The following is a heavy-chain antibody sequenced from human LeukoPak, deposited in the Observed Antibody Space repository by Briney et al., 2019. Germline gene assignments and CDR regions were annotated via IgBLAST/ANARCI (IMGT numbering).Heavy chain of an antibody. J-gene: IGHJ6*03. CDR3: ARIRGYSYGHHYYYYMDV. CDR2: INHSGST. Sequence: SETLSLTCAVYGGSFSGYYWSWIREPPGKGLEWIGEINHSGSTNYNPSLKSRVTIPVDTSKNQFSLKLSSVTAADTAVYYCARIRGYSYGHHYYYYMDVWGKGTTVTVSS. V-gene: IGHV4-34*01. D-gene: IGHD5-18*01. CDR1: GGSFSGYY.